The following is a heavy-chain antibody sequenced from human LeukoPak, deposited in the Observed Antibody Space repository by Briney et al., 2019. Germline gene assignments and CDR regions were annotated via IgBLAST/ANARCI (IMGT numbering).Heavy chain of an antibody. J-gene: IGHJ4*02. CDR2: IKQDGSEK. Sequence: GGSLRLSCAVSGFAFSSFWMSWVRQAPGKGLEWVANIKQDGSEKYYVDSVKGRFTISRDNAKNSLYLQMNSLRAEDTAVYYCARDDWEDSTGYYHYYFDNWGQGTLVTVSS. V-gene: IGHV3-7*01. D-gene: IGHD3-22*01. CDR1: GFAFSSFW. CDR3: ARDDWEDSTGYYHYYFDN.